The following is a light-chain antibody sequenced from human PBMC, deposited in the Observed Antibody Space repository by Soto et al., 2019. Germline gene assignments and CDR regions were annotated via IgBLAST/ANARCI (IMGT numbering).Light chain of an antibody. Sequence: QSVLTQPPSASGTPGQRVTISCSGSSSNIGRNTVNWYQQVPGTAPKLLIYNNNQRPSGVPDRFSGSKSGTYASLAIIGLQSEDEADYYCAAWDDGLNGSVFGAGTKVTVL. J-gene: IGLJ1*01. CDR2: NNN. CDR1: SSNIGRNT. V-gene: IGLV1-44*01. CDR3: AAWDDGLNGSV.